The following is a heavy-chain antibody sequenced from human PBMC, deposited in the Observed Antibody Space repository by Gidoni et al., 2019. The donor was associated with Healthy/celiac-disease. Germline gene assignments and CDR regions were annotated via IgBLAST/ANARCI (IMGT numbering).Heavy chain of an antibody. CDR3: ARDLLIAAAGTRGFDP. D-gene: IGHD6-13*01. Sequence: QVQLVESGGGVVQPGRSLRLSCAASGFTFSSYAMHWVRQAPGKGLEWVAVISYDGSNKYYADSVKGRFTISRDNSKNTLYLQMNSLRAEDTAVYYCARDLLIAAAGTRGFDPWSQGTLVTVSS. V-gene: IGHV3-30*04. J-gene: IGHJ5*02. CDR2: ISYDGSNK. CDR1: GFTFSSYA.